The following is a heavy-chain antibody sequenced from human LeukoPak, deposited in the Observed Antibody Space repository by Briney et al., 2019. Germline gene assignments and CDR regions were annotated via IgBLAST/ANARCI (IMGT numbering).Heavy chain of an antibody. D-gene: IGHD3-3*01. V-gene: IGHV3-30*04. Sequence: PGRSPRLSCAASGFTFSSYAMHWVRQAPGKGLEWVAVISYDGSNKYYADSVKGRFTISRDNSKNTLYLQMNSLRAEDTAVYYCAREVRLRFLEWLSNNYFDYWGQGTLVAVSS. CDR1: GFTFSSYA. J-gene: IGHJ4*02. CDR3: AREVRLRFLEWLSNNYFDY. CDR2: ISYDGSNK.